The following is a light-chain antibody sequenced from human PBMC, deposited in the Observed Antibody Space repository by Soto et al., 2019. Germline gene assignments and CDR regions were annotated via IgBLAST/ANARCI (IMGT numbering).Light chain of an antibody. CDR3: QHYNSNPWT. CDR1: ESISSW. J-gene: IGKJ1*01. Sequence: DIQMTQSPSTLSASVGDRVTISCRASESISSWLAWYQQKPGKAPKVLIYKASSLESGVPSRFSGSGYGTEFTLTISSLQPDDFAIYYCQHYNSNPWTFGQGTKVESK. CDR2: KAS. V-gene: IGKV1-5*03.